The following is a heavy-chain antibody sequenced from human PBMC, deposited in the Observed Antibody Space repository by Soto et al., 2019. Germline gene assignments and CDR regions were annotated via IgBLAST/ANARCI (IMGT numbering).Heavy chain of an antibody. V-gene: IGHV1-2*02. CDR1: GYIFTDSH. CDR2: INPKTGDT. D-gene: IGHD6-6*01. Sequence: ASVKVSCKASGYIFTDSHIHWVRQASGQGLEWLGWINPKTGDTHYSQKFQGRIIMTRDTSISTAYLELTNLTSDDTAVYYCERDPPRFFTSSPEGAGLWGQGTLVTVPS. CDR3: ERDPPRFFTSSPEGAGL. J-gene: IGHJ4*02.